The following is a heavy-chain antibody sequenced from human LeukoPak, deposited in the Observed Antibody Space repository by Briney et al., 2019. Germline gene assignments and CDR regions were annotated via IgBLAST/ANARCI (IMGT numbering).Heavy chain of an antibody. CDR1: GLTFDDYA. Sequence: GGSLRLSCAASGLTFDDYAMHWVRQAPGKGLEWVSGISWNSGSIGYADSVKGRFTISRDNAKNSLYLQMNSLRAEDTALYYCAKDQGCSSTSCYYYYYYGMDVWGQGTTVTVSS. D-gene: IGHD2-2*01. CDR2: ISWNSGSI. J-gene: IGHJ6*02. CDR3: AKDQGCSSTSCYYYYYYGMDV. V-gene: IGHV3-9*01.